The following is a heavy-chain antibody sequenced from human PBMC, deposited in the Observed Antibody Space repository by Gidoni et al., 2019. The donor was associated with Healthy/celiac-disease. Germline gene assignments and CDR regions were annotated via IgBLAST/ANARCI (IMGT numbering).Heavy chain of an antibody. J-gene: IGHJ4*02. CDR1: GFPFIRYA. D-gene: IGHD5-12*01. CDR3: AKEGGGIIVATINFDY. CDR2: IRGSGGST. Sequence: EVQLLESGGGLVQPGGALRLACAASGFPFIRYASSWVRLAPGKGMGWVSAIRGSGGSTYYANSLKGRFTSSRDNSKNTLYRQMNSLRAEDTAVYYCAKEGGGIIVATINFDYWGQGTLVTVSS. V-gene: IGHV3-23*01.